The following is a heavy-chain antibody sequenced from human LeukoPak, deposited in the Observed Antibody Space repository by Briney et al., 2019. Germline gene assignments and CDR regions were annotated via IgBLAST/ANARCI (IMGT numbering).Heavy chain of an antibody. CDR3: ASPYYYGSGDY. Sequence: GGSLRLSCSASGFTFSSYAMHWVRQAPGKGLEYVSAISSNGGSTYYADSVKGRFTISRDNSKNTLYLQMNSLRAEDTAVYYCASPYYYGSGDYWGQGTLVTVSS. V-gene: IGHV3-64*04. CDR2: ISSNGGST. J-gene: IGHJ4*02. D-gene: IGHD3-10*01. CDR1: GFTFSSYA.